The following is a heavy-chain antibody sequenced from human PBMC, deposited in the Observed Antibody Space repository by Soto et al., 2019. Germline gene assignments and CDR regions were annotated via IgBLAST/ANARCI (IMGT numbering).Heavy chain of an antibody. J-gene: IGHJ6*02. CDR1: GFTFSNYG. V-gene: IGHV3-33*01. CDR2: IWYDGSNK. CDR3: ARTDCSGGSCYPYYYYYYGMDV. D-gene: IGHD2-15*01. Sequence: QVQLVESGGGVVQPGRSLRLSCAASGFTFSNYGMHWVRQAPGKGLEWVAVIWYDGSNKYYADSVKGRFTISRDNSKNTLYLQMHSLRAEDTAVYYCARTDCSGGSCYPYYYYYYGMDVWGQGTTVTVSS.